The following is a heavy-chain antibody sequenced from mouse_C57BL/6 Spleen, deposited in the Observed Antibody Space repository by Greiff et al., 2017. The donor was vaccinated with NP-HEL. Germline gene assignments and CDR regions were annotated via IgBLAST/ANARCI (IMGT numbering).Heavy chain of an antibody. J-gene: IGHJ2*01. CDR3: ARGITTVVATSYYFDY. Sequence: VQLQQPGAELVKPGASVKLSCKASGYTFSSYWMHWVKQRPGQGLEWIGMIHPNSGSTNYNEKFKSKATLTVDKSSSTAYMQLSSLTSEDSAVYYCARGITTVVATSYYFDYWGQGTTLTVSS. CDR1: GYTFSSYW. V-gene: IGHV1-64*01. D-gene: IGHD1-1*01. CDR2: IHPNSGST.